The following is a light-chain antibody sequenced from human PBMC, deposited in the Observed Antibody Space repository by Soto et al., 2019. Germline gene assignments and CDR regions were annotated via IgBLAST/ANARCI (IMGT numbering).Light chain of an antibody. CDR1: SSDVGGYNY. CDR2: DVS. J-gene: IGLJ2*01. CDR3: CSFAGTYTLA. V-gene: IGLV2-11*01. Sequence: QSVLTQPRSVSGSPGQSVTISCTGTSSDVGGYNYVSWYQQHPGKAPKLMSYDVSKRPSGVPDRFSGSKSGNTASLTISGLQAEDEADYYCCSFAGTYTLAFGGGTKLTVL.